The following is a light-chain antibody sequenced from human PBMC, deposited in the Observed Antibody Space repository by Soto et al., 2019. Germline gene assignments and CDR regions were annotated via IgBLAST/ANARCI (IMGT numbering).Light chain of an antibody. CDR1: HSICIR. Sequence: DIQMTQSPFTGFESVGDRVSIGCRLSHSICIRWAWYQLELGKDPKLLSSDASSLEGGVPLSFSGRGSGTELTLTISSRQPDEVATYHYQRDHSYPVTFRGGTRWIL. CDR3: QRDHSYPVT. V-gene: IGKV1-5*01. CDR2: DAS. J-gene: IGKJ4*02.